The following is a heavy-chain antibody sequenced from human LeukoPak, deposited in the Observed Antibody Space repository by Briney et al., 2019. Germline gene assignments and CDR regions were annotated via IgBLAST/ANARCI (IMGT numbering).Heavy chain of an antibody. CDR3: ARAYCGGDCPFDY. CDR1: EFTFSSYA. J-gene: IGHJ4*02. D-gene: IGHD2-21*02. Sequence: GRSLRLSCAASEFTFSSYAMHWVRQAPGKGLEWVAVISYDGSNKYYADSVKGRFTISRDNSKNTLYLQMNSLRAEDTAVYYCARAYCGGDCPFDYWGQGTLVTVSS. V-gene: IGHV3-30-3*01. CDR2: ISYDGSNK.